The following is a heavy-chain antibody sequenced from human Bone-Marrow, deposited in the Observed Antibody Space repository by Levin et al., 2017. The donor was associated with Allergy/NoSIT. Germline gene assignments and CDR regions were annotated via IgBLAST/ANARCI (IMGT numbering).Heavy chain of an antibody. J-gene: IGHJ4*02. D-gene: IGHD6-19*01. CDR3: ARGGAGPFDH. CDR2: ISTSSNYA. CDR1: GISFTDYY. V-gene: IGHV3-11*05. Sequence: KTGESLKISCVASGISFTDYYMSWIRQAPGKGLEWLSFISTSSNYANYADSVKGRFTISRDDAKNSLYLEMNSLKVEDTAIYYCARGGAGPFDHWGQGALVTVSS.